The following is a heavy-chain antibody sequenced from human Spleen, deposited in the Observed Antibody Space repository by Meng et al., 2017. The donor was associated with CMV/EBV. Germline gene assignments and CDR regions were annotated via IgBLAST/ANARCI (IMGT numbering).Heavy chain of an antibody. CDR3: ARGLGGSYGWFDP. V-gene: IGHV4-34*01. D-gene: IGHD1-26*01. J-gene: IGHJ5*02. CDR1: GGSFSGYY. Sequence: SETLSLTCAVYGGSFSGYYWSWIRQPPGKGLEWIGEINHSGSTNYNPSLKSRVTISVDTSKNQFSLKLSSVTAADTAVYYCARGLGGSYGWFDPWGQGTLVTVSS. CDR2: INHSGST.